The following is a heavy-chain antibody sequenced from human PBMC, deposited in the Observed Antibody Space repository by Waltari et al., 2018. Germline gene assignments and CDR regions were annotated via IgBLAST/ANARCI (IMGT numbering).Heavy chain of an antibody. D-gene: IGHD6-6*01. CDR2: INHSGST. Sequence: QVQLQQWGAGLLKPSETLSLTCAVYGGSFSGYYWSWIRQPPGKGLEWIGEINHSGSTNYNPSLKSRVTISVDTSKNQFSLKLSSVTAADTAVYYCAKSIAARGWWNYWGQGTLVTVSS. V-gene: IGHV4-34*01. J-gene: IGHJ4*02. CDR3: AKSIAARGWWNY. CDR1: GGSFSGYY.